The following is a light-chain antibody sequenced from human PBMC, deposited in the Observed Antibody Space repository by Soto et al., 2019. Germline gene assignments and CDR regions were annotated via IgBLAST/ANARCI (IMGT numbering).Light chain of an antibody. CDR2: DVS. J-gene: IGLJ3*02. CDR1: SSDVGGYNY. CDR3: CSYAGSYTLGWV. V-gene: IGLV2-11*01. Sequence: QSALTQPRSVSGSPGQSVSISCTGTSSDVGGYNYVSWYQQHPGKAPKLMIYDVSKWPSGVPDRFSGSKSGNTASLTISGLQAEDEADYYCCSYAGSYTLGWVFGGGTKLTVL.